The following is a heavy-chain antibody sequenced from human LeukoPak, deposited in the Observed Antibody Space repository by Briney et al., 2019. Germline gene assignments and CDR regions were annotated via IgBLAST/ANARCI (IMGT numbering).Heavy chain of an antibody. CDR1: GFTFSIYG. J-gene: IGHJ4*02. D-gene: IGHD1-26*01. CDR3: AKHSGSYFIYYVDS. V-gene: IGHV3-23*01. CDR2: ISGSAYNT. Sequence: GGSLRLSCAASGFTFSIYGMSWVRQAPGKGLEWVSTISGSAYNTYYADSVKGRFTISRDNSANTLYLQMNSLRAEDTALYYCAKHSGSYFIYYVDSWGQGTPVTVSS.